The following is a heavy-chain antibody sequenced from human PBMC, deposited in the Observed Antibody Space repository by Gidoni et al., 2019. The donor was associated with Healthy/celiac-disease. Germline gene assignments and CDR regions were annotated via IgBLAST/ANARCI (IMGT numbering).Heavy chain of an antibody. CDR3: ARDFLGPHYYDSSY. V-gene: IGHV3-30*04. D-gene: IGHD3-22*01. Sequence: QVQLVESGGGVVQPGRSLRLSCPASGFTFSSYAMHWVRQAPGKGLEWVAVISYDGSNKYYADSVKGRFTISRDNSKNTLYLQMNSLRAEDTAVYYCARDFLGPHYYDSSYWGQGTLVTVSS. CDR2: ISYDGSNK. J-gene: IGHJ4*02. CDR1: GFTFSSYA.